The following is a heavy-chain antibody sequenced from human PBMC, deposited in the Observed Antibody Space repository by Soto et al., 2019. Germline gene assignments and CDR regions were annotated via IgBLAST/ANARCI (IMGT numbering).Heavy chain of an antibody. Sequence: QVQLVQSGAEVKKPGSSVKVSCKASGGTFSSYAISWVRQAPGQGLEWMGGIIPIFGTANYAQKFQGRVTINADESTSTAYMELSSLRSEDTAVYYCAREGGSYSTGAYGMDVWGQGTTVTVSS. V-gene: IGHV1-69*01. CDR1: GGTFSSYA. CDR2: IIPIFGTA. D-gene: IGHD1-26*01. CDR3: AREGGSYSTGAYGMDV. J-gene: IGHJ6*02.